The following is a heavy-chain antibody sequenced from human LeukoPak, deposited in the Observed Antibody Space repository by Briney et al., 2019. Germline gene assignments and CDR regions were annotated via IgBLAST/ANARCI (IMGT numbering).Heavy chain of an antibody. J-gene: IGHJ6*04. Sequence: GESLKISCKCSGYSFTSLWIGWVRQMPGKGLEWMGIIYPSDSDTRYSPSFQGQVTISADKSINTAYLQWSSLKASDTAMYFCARSSGSYFSVWGKGTTVTVSS. CDR1: GYSFTSLW. D-gene: IGHD3-10*01. CDR3: ARSSGSYFSV. V-gene: IGHV5-51*01. CDR2: IYPSDSDT.